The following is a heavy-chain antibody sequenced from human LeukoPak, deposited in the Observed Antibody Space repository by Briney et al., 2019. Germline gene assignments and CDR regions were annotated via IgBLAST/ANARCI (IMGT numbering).Heavy chain of an antibody. CDR2: ISSSSSYI. V-gene: IGHV3-21*01. D-gene: IGHD5-18*01. CDR3: ARTGYSYGYPFDY. J-gene: IGHJ4*02. Sequence: PGGSLRLSCAASGFTFSSYSMNWVRQAPGKGLEWVSSISSSSSYIYYADSVKGRFTISRDNARNSLYLQMNSLRAEDTAVYYCARTGYSYGYPFDYWGQGTLVTVSS. CDR1: GFTFSSYS.